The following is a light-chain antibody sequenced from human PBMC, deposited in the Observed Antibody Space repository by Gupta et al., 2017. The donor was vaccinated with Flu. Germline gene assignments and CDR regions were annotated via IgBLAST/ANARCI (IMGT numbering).Light chain of an antibody. Sequence: DIQMTQSPSSLYASVGDRVTITCRASQGISTYLAWFQQKPGRAPKSLIYAASRLQSGVPSKFSGSGSGTDFTLIISSLQPEDFATYYCQQYNSFPLTFGGGTKVEI. CDR2: AAS. J-gene: IGKJ4*01. CDR3: QQYNSFPLT. V-gene: IGKV1-16*02. CDR1: QGISTY.